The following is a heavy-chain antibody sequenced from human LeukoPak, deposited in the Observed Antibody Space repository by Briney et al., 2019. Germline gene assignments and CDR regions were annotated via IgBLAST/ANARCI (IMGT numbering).Heavy chain of an antibody. CDR3: VKAAGVMLRGPLDS. Sequence: HTGGSLRLSCAASGFTFSTSAMHWVRQAPGKGLAWVSLIHFDGNVKNYADSVKGRFTTSRANSKNTLYLQMTSLRPEDTAVYFCVKAAGVMLRGPLDSWGLGTLVTVSS. CDR2: IHFDGNVK. CDR1: GFTFSTSA. J-gene: IGHJ4*02. V-gene: IGHV3-30*02. D-gene: IGHD3-16*01.